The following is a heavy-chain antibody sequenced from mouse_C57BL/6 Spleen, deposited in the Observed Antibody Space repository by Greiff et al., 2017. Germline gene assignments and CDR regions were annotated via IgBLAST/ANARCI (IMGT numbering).Heavy chain of an antibody. CDR2: INPNNGGT. CDR3: ARKVYDGYYRYYFDY. V-gene: IGHV1-18*01. J-gene: IGHJ2*01. D-gene: IGHD2-3*01. CDR1: GYTFTDYN. Sequence: VQLQQSGPELVKPGASVKIPCKASGYTFTDYNMDWVKQSHGKSLEWIGDINPNNGGTIYNQKFKGKATLTVDKSSSTAYMELRSLTSEDTAVYYCARKVYDGYYRYYFDYRGQGTTLTVSS.